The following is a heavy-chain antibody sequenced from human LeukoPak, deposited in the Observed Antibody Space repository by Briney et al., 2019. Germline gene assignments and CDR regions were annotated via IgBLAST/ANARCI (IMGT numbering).Heavy chain of an antibody. D-gene: IGHD3-3*01. J-gene: IGHJ4*02. V-gene: IGHV4-34*01. Sequence: ETLSLTCAVYGGSFSGYYWSWIRQPPGKGLEWIGEINHSGSTNYNPSLKSRVTISVDTSKNQFSLKLGSVTAADTAVYYCARVDNFWSGYYTGLVDYWGQGTLVTVSS. CDR1: GGSFSGYY. CDR2: INHSGST. CDR3: ARVDNFWSGYYTGLVDY.